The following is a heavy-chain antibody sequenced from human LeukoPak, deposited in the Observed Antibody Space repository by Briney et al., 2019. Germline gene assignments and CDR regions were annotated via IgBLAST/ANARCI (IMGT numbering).Heavy chain of an antibody. J-gene: IGHJ5*02. CDR3: ARGGITMIAPGPWFDP. Sequence: LRLSCAASGFTFSSYAMHWVRQPPGKGLEWIGEINHSGRNNYNPSLKSRVTISVDTSKNQFSLKLSSVTAADTAVYYCARGGITMIAPGPWFDPWGQGTLVTVSS. CDR2: INHSGRN. CDR1: GFTFSSYA. D-gene: IGHD3-22*01. V-gene: IGHV4-34*09.